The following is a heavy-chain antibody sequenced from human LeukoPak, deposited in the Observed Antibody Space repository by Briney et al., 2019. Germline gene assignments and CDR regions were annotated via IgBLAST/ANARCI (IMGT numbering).Heavy chain of an antibody. CDR2: VKQDGSEI. V-gene: IGHV3-7*01. CDR1: AFTFSTSW. D-gene: IGHD2-2*01. J-gene: IGHJ3*02. Sequence: PGGSLRLSCAPSAFTFSTSWMSWVRQAPGKGLEWVANVKQDGSEIYYVDSVKGRFTISRDNAKNSLYLQMNSLRAEDTAVYYCARDRYSVVVPAAGAFDIWGQGTMVTVSS. CDR3: ARDRYSVVVPAAGAFDI.